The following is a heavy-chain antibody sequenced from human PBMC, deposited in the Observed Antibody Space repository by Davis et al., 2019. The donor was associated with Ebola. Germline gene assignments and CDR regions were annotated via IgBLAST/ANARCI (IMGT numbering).Heavy chain of an antibody. Sequence: GESLKISCAASGFNFSIYSMNWVRQAPGGGLEWVAGISATGVDKKYADSVRGRFPISRDDSKNTLYLQMDSLRAEDTAVFYCAEGGTNNFLGANWGQGTLVTVSS. V-gene: IGHV3-23*01. J-gene: IGHJ4*02. CDR3: AEGGTNNFLGAN. CDR1: GFNFSIYS. D-gene: IGHD2-8*01. CDR2: ISATGVDK.